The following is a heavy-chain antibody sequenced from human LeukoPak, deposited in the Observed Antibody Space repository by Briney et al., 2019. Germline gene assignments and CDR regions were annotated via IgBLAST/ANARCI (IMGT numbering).Heavy chain of an antibody. CDR2: NNPRNGDR. J-gene: IGHJ4*02. Sequence: ASVKVSCKASGYSFKDFYMSWVRQAPGQGLEWMGWNNPRNGDRAYAQKFQGRVTMTMDTSISTAYMELTRLRSDDTAVYYCARDRGSGWLIDGYWGQGTLVTVSS. CDR3: ARDRGSGWLIDGY. CDR1: GYSFKDFY. V-gene: IGHV1-2*02. D-gene: IGHD6-19*01.